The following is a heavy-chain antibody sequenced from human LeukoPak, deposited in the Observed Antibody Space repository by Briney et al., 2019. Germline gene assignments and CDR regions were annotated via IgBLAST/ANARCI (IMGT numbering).Heavy chain of an antibody. CDR2: IIPIFGTA. Sequence: SVKVSCKASGGTFCSYAISWVRQAPGQGLEWMGGIIPIFGTANYAQKFQGRVTITADKSTSTAYMELSSLRSEDTAVYYCARAAAGTLWYWFDPWGQGTLVTVSS. D-gene: IGHD6-13*01. J-gene: IGHJ5*02. CDR1: GGTFCSYA. V-gene: IGHV1-69*06. CDR3: ARAAAGTLWYWFDP.